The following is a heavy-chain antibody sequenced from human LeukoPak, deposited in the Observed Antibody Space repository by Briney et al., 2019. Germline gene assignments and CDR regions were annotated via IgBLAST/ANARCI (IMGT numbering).Heavy chain of an antibody. CDR2: VSNSGDYI. V-gene: IGHV3-21*06. CDR1: GFTFDDYG. D-gene: IGHD2-8*01. J-gene: IGHJ4*02. Sequence: GGSLRLSCAASGFTFDDYGMSWVRQAPGKGLEWVSSVSNSGDYIHYADSVKGRFTISRDNSKNSLYLQMNSLRAEDTAVYYCARALIGYYFDYWGQGTLVTVSS. CDR3: ARALIGYYFDY.